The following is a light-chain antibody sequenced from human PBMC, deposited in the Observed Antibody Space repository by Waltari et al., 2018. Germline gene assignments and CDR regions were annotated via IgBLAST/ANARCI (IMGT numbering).Light chain of an antibody. J-gene: IGKJ1*01. Sequence: SIINHPKDKNYLAWDLQKRGQPPKRVLDWASTRASRVPDRLSDSGAGKDYSLTISRLQAEYVAVYYCQKYYRLRTFGQGTRVELK. V-gene: IGKV4-1*01. CDR2: WAS. CDR1: SIINHPKDKNY. CDR3: QKYYRLRT.